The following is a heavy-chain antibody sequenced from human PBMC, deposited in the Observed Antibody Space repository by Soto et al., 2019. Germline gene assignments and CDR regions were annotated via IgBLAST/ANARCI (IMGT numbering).Heavy chain of an antibody. CDR1: GYTFTSYA. CDR3: ARNVLLWFGELCPFDF. CDR2: INAGNGNT. J-gene: IGHJ3*01. D-gene: IGHD3-10*01. V-gene: IGHV1-3*01. Sequence: ASVKVSCKASGYTFTSYAMHWVRQAPGQRLEWMGWINAGNGNTKYSQKFQGRVTITRDTSASTAYMELSSLRSEDTAVYYCARNVLLWFGELCPFDFWGQGTMVTVSS.